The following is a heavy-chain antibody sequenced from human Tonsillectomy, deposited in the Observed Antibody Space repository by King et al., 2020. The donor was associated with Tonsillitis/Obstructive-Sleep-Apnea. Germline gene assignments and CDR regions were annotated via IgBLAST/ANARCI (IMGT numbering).Heavy chain of an antibody. Sequence: VQLVESGGGLVQPGGSLRLSCAASGFTFSSSAMHWVRQAPGKGLEYVSSISSKGGSTYYANSVKGRFTISRDNSKNTLYLQMGSLRSEDMAVFYCAKSREYDFLSGSSYYFDYWGQGTLVTVSS. CDR2: ISSKGGST. V-gene: IGHV3-64*01. D-gene: IGHD3-3*01. J-gene: IGHJ4*02. CDR1: GFTFSSSA. CDR3: AKSREYDFLSGSSYYFDY.